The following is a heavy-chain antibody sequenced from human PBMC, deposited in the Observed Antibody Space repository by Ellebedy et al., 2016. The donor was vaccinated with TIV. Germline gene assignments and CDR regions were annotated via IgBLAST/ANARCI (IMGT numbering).Heavy chain of an antibody. CDR2: ISYDGSNK. Sequence: PGGSLRLSCAASGFTFSSYAMHRVRQAPGKGLEWVAVISYDGSNKYYADSVKGRFTISRDNSKNTLYLQMNSLRAEDTAVYYCARDSESIVGAPALDIWGQGTMVTVSS. V-gene: IGHV3-30-3*01. D-gene: IGHD1-26*01. J-gene: IGHJ3*02. CDR1: GFTFSSYA. CDR3: ARDSESIVGAPALDI.